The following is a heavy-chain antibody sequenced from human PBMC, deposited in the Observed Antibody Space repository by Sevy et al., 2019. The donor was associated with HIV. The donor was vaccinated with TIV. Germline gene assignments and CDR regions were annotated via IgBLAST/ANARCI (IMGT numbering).Heavy chain of an antibody. CDR1: GFTLSSYV. Sequence: GGSLRLSCTASGFTLSSYVVHWVRQAPGKGLEWVALIWYDGTIKYYANSVKGRFTISRDNSKDTLFLQMNSLIPEDTAVYYCARGGGYCGGDCYSIDYWGQGALVTVSS. D-gene: IGHD2-21*02. V-gene: IGHV3-33*08. CDR2: IWYDGTIK. J-gene: IGHJ4*02. CDR3: ARGGGYCGGDCYSIDY.